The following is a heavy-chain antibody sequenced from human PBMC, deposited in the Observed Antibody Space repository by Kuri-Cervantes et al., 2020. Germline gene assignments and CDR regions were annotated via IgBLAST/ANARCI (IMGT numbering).Heavy chain of an antibody. CDR2: MNPNSGNT. D-gene: IGHD6-13*01. V-gene: IGHV1-8*02. J-gene: IGHJ4*02. CDR1: GGTFSSYA. CDR3: AREGYSSSWYSALHFDY. Sequence: ASVKVSCKASGGTFSSYAISWVRQAPGQGLEWMGWMNPNSGNTGYAQKFQGRVTMTRNTSISTAYMELSSLRSEDTAVYYCAREGYSSSWYSALHFDYWGQGTLVTVSS.